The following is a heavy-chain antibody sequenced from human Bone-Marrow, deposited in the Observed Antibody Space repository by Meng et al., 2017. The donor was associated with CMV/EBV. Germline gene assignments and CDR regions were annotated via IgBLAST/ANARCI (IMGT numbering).Heavy chain of an antibody. CDR1: GFTVSSNY. CDR3: ARDDIVVVPAATPHVPTYYYYGMDV. D-gene: IGHD2-2*01. Sequence: GESLKISCAASGFTVSSNYMSWVRQAPGKGLEWVSVIYSGGSTYYADSVKGRFTISRDNSKNTLYLQMNSLRAEDTAVYYCARDDIVVVPAATPHVPTYYYYGMDVWGQGNTVTVYS. V-gene: IGHV3-53*01. CDR2: IYSGGST. J-gene: IGHJ6*02.